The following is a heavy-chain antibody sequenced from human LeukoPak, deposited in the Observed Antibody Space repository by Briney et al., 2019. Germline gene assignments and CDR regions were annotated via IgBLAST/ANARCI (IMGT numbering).Heavy chain of an antibody. J-gene: IGHJ5*02. Sequence: PGGSLRLSCAASGFTFSDHYMDWVRQAPGKGLEWVGRTKSKADGGTTDYAAPVKGRFTISRDDSENTLYLQMNSLKTEDTAVYYCTTDSFTVVVPTAKGPWGQGTLVTVSS. V-gene: IGHV3-15*01. CDR3: TTDSFTVVVPTAKGP. CDR2: TKSKADGGTT. D-gene: IGHD2-2*01. CDR1: GFTFSDHY.